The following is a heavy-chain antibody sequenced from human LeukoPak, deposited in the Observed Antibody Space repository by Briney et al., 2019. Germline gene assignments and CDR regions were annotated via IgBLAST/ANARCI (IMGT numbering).Heavy chain of an antibody. J-gene: IGHJ6*03. CDR3: ARHRGYGDYPHYYMDV. CDR2: MYYSGST. D-gene: IGHD4-17*01. CDR1: GGSISGHY. V-gene: IGHV4-59*08. Sequence: SETLSLTCTVSGGSISGHYWSWIRQPPGKGLEWIGYMYYSGSTNYNPSLKSRVTISVDTSKNQFSLKLSSVTAADTAVYYCARHRGYGDYPHYYMDVWGKGTTVTISS.